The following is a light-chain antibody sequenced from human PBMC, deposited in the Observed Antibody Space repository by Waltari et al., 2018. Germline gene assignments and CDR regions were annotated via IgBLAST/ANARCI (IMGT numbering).Light chain of an antibody. Sequence: QSALTHPASVSGSPGQSLTISCTGSSSDVVGFNYVSWFKPNPGKAPKLMIYEVSNRPSGVSDLFSGSKSGNTASLTISGLQPEDEADYYCSSYTSSTTVVFGGGTKLTVL. CDR1: SSDVVGFNY. CDR2: EVS. J-gene: IGLJ2*01. CDR3: SSYTSSTTVV. V-gene: IGLV2-14*01.